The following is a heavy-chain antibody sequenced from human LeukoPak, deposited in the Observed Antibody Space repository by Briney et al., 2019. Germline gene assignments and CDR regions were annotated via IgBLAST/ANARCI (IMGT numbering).Heavy chain of an antibody. CDR1: GFSVTNNY. Sequence: GGSLRLSCAVSGFSVTNNYMSWVRQAPGKGLEWVSVFYVGGATYYAASVKGRFTISRDNSRNTLYLEVNSLRAEDTAVYYCSKDREVTTLGYFQHWGQGTLVTVSS. CDR3: SKDREVTTLGYFQH. J-gene: IGHJ1*01. CDR2: FYVGGAT. D-gene: IGHD4-17*01. V-gene: IGHV3-53*01.